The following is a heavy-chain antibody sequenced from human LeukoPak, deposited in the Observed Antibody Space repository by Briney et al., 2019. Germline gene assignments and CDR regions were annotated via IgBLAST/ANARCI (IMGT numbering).Heavy chain of an antibody. D-gene: IGHD3-10*01. CDR1: GFTVSAYA. CDR2: IYDDNT. CDR3: AARKVRGVWFYLDY. V-gene: IGHV3-23*01. J-gene: IGHJ4*02. Sequence: GGSLRLSCAASGFTVSAYAMAWVRQAPGKGLEWVSTIYDDNTYYADSVKGRFAISTDNSKNTLYLQVNSLRVEDTAVYFCAARKVRGVWFYLDYWGQGTLVTVSS.